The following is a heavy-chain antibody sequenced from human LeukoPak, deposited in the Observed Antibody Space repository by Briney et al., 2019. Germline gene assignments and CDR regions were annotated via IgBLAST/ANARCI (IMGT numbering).Heavy chain of an antibody. CDR3: ARPYYYDSRIAP. J-gene: IGHJ5*02. V-gene: IGHV4-30-4*01. Sequence: SETLSLTCTVSGGSISSGDYYWSWIRQPPGKGLEWIAYMYYSGSTYYNPSLKSRVTMSADTSKNQPSLKLSSVTAADTAVYYCARPYYYDSRIAPWGQGILVTVSS. CDR2: MYYSGST. D-gene: IGHD3-22*01. CDR1: GGSISSGDYY.